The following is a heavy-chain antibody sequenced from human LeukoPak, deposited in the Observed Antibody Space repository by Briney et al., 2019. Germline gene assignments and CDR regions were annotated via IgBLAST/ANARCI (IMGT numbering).Heavy chain of an antibody. D-gene: IGHD2-15*01. V-gene: IGHV4-59*11. Sequence: SETLCLTCTVSGGSMSSHYWSWIRQPPGKGLEWIGYIYYSGSTNYNPSLKSRVTISVDTSKNQFSLKLSSVTAADTAVYYCARAGRAFDIWGQGTMVTVSS. CDR1: GGSMSSHY. J-gene: IGHJ3*02. CDR2: IYYSGST. CDR3: ARAGRAFDI.